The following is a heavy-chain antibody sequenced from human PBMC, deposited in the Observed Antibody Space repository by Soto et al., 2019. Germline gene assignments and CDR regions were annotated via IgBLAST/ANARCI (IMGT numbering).Heavy chain of an antibody. CDR1: GFTFSLSA. V-gene: IGHV3-23*01. Sequence: EVQLLESGGGFVQPGESLRLSCAASGFTFSLSAMSWVRQAPGRGLEWVSSLSGGGSTTDYADSVKGRFTISRDNSKNTVQMQMNSLRAEDTALYYCAKGPEYDILTGCDYWGHGALVTVSS. J-gene: IGHJ4*01. CDR2: LSGGGSTT. CDR3: AKGPEYDILTGCDY. D-gene: IGHD3-9*01.